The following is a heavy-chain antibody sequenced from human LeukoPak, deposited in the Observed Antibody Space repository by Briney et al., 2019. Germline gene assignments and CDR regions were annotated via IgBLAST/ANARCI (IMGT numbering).Heavy chain of an antibody. CDR1: GGSISSYY. CDR3: ARQSSGWPYYYYGMDV. CDR2: IYYSGST. J-gene: IGHJ6*02. Sequence: SETLSLTCTVSGGSISSYYWSWIRQPPGKGLEWIGYIYYSGSTNYNPSPKSRVTISVDTSKNQFSLKLSSVTAADTAVYYCARQSSGWPYYYYGMDVWGQGTTVTVSS. V-gene: IGHV4-59*08. D-gene: IGHD6-19*01.